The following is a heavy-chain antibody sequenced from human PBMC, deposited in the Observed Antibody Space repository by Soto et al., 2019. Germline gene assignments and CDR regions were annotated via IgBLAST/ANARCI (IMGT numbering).Heavy chain of an antibody. Sequence: ASVKVSCKDSGYTFTGYYMHWVRQAPGQGLEWMGWINPNSGGTNYAQKFQGWVTMTRDTSISTAYMELSRLRSDDTAVYYCARVVAAAGIREVAFDIWGQGTMVTVSS. V-gene: IGHV1-2*04. J-gene: IGHJ3*02. CDR1: GYTFTGYY. D-gene: IGHD6-13*01. CDR3: ARVVAAAGIREVAFDI. CDR2: INPNSGGT.